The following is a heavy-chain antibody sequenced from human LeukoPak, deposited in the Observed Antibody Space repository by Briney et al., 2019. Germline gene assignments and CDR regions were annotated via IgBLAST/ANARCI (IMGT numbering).Heavy chain of an antibody. J-gene: IGHJ4*02. V-gene: IGHV4-4*07. Sequence: PSETLSLTCTVSGGSISSYYWSWIRQPAGKGLEWIGRIYTSGSTDYSPSLKSRVTMSLDTSKNQFSLNLYSVTAADTAVYFCARESKTYDGSGYYHDSWGQGTLVTVSS. D-gene: IGHD3-22*01. CDR3: ARESKTYDGSGYYHDS. CDR1: GGSISSYY. CDR2: IYTSGST.